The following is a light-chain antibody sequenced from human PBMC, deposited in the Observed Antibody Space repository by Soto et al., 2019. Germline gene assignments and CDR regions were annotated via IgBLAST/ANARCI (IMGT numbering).Light chain of an antibody. J-gene: IGKJ1*01. CDR1: QSISSW. Sequence: DIPMTQSPSTLSASVGDRVTITCRASQSISSWLAWYQQKPGKAPKLLIYKASILESGVPSRFSGSGSGTEFTLTISSLQPDDFATYYCQQDNSYWTFGQGTKVEIK. CDR3: QQDNSYWT. V-gene: IGKV1-5*03. CDR2: KAS.